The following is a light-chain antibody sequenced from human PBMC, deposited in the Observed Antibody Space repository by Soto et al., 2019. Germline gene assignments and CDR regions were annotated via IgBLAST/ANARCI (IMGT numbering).Light chain of an antibody. CDR1: QSVSSN. Sequence: ERVMRQSPATLSVSPGGRAAVSCRGSQSVSSNLAWYQQKPGQAPRLLIYGASIRATGIPARFSGSGSGTEFTLTISTLQSEDFAIYYCQHYNNWPPWTFGQGTKVDI. J-gene: IGKJ1*01. V-gene: IGKV3-15*01. CDR3: QHYNNWPPWT. CDR2: GAS.